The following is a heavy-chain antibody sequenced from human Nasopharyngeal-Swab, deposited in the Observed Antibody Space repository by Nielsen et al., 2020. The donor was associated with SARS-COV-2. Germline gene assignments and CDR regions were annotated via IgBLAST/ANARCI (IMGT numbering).Heavy chain of an antibody. Sequence: VSVKVSCKASGYTFTGYYMHWVRQAPGQGLAWLGLLNPNRGRTNYAQKFQGRVTMTSDTSISTAYMELSRLRSDDTAVYYCARAALGYCSSTSCYPLYYYYMDVWGKGTTVTVSS. D-gene: IGHD2-2*01. V-gene: IGHV1-2*06. J-gene: IGHJ6*03. CDR1: GYTFTGYY. CDR3: ARAALGYCSSTSCYPLYYYYMDV. CDR2: LNPNRGRT.